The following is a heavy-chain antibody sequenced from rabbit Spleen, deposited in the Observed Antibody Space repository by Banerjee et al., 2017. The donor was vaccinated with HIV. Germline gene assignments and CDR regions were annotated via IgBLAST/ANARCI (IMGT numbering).Heavy chain of an antibody. D-gene: IGHD4-1*01. CDR2: ISGGSSSTT. CDR3: ARDDAGGWFYFNL. CDR1: GFSFSSSYW. J-gene: IGHJ4*01. Sequence: QEQLEESGGGLVQPEGSLTLTCTASGFSFSSSYWICWVRQAPGKGLEWIACISGGSSSTTYYASWAKGRFTISKTSSTTVDLQMTSLTASDTATYYCARDDAGGWFYFNLWGPGTLVTVS. V-gene: IGHV1S45*01.